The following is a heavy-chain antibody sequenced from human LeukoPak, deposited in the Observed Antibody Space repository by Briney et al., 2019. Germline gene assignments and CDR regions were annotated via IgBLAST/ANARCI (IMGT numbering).Heavy chain of an antibody. CDR2: IYGDGST. V-gene: IGHV3-53*01. J-gene: IGHJ4*02. CDR1: GFSVSHNY. Sequence: GGSLTLSCLVSGFSVSHNYVSWVRQAPGKGLEWVSNIYGDGSTNYADSVRGRFTISRDNSKNTLYLQMNSLRAEDTAVYYCAKDFSRIGVATSPFDYWGQGTPVTVSS. D-gene: IGHD5-12*01. CDR3: AKDFSRIGVATSPFDY.